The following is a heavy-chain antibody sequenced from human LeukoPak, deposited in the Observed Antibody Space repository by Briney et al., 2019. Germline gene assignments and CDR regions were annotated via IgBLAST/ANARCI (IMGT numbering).Heavy chain of an antibody. CDR2: ISSSSSTI. D-gene: IGHD3/OR15-3a*01. CDR3: ARAVRTGAYRGYFDY. V-gene: IGHV3-48*01. Sequence: GGSLRLSCAASGFTFSSYSMNWVRQAPGKGLEWVSYISSSSSTIYYADSVKGRFTISRDNAKNSLYLQMNSLRTEDTAVYYCARAVRTGAYRGYFDYWGQGTLVTVSS. J-gene: IGHJ4*02. CDR1: GFTFSSYS.